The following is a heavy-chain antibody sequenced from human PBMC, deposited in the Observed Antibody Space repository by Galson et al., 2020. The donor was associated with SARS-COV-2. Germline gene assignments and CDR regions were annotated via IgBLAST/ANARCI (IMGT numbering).Heavy chain of an antibody. J-gene: IGHJ4*02. Sequence: SGPTLVKPTQTLTLTCTFSGFSLSTSGVGVGWIRQPPGKALEWVALIYWDDDERYSPSLKSRLTITKDTSKNQVVLTMTSMDPVDTATYYCFNRHMYGDSDDYWGQGTLVTVSS. CDR1: GFSLSTSGVG. V-gene: IGHV2-5*02. CDR3: FNRHMYGDSDDY. CDR2: IYWDDDE. D-gene: IGHD4-17*01.